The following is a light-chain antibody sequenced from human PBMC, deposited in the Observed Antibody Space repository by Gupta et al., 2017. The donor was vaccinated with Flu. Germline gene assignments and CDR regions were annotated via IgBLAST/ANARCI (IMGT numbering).Light chain of an antibody. CDR1: QSVSSSY. Sequence: GTLSLSPGERATLSCRASQSVSSSYLAWYQQKPGQAPRLLIYGASNRATGIPDRVSGSGSGTDFTLTISRLEPEDFAVYYCQQYGSSPWTFGQGTKVEIK. V-gene: IGKV3-20*01. CDR3: QQYGSSPWT. CDR2: GAS. J-gene: IGKJ1*01.